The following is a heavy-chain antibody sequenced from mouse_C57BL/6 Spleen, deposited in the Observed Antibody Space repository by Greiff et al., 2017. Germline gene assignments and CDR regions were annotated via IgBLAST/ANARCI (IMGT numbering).Heavy chain of an antibody. J-gene: IGHJ3*01. Sequence: VQLVESGPGLVKPSQSLSLTCSVTGYSITRGYYWNWLRQFPGNKLEWMGYISYDGSNNYNPSLKNRISITRDTSKNQFFLKLNSVTTEDTATYYCARAGAWFAYWGQGTLVTVSA. CDR2: ISYDGSN. V-gene: IGHV3-6*01. CDR3: ARAGAWFAY. D-gene: IGHD4-1*01. CDR1: GYSITRGYY.